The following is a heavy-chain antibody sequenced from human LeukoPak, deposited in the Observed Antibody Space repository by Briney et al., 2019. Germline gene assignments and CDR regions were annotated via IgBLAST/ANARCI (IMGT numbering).Heavy chain of an antibody. D-gene: IGHD2-2*02. CDR2: IYPGDSHT. CDR3: ARGPYAYTSSATLGSYNWFDP. V-gene: IGHV5-51*01. J-gene: IGHJ5*02. CDR1: GYSFPNYW. Sequence: PGESLKISCKGSGYSFPNYWIGWVRQMPGKGLEWMGIIYPGDSHTRYSPSFQDQVTISVDKSISTADLQWSSLEASDTAMYYCARGPYAYTSSATLGSYNWFDPWGQGSLVTVSS.